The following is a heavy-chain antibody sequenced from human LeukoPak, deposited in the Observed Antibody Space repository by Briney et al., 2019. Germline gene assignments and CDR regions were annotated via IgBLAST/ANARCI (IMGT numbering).Heavy chain of an antibody. Sequence: SETLSLTCAVYGGSFSGYYWSWIRQPPGKGLEWIGSIYYSGSTYYNPSLKSRVTISVDTSKNQFSLKLSSVTAADTAVYYCAREYSGTTRGFDYWGQGTLVTVSS. CDR3: AREYSGTTRGFDY. J-gene: IGHJ4*02. CDR2: IYYSGST. D-gene: IGHD1-26*01. V-gene: IGHV4-34*01. CDR1: GGSFSGYY.